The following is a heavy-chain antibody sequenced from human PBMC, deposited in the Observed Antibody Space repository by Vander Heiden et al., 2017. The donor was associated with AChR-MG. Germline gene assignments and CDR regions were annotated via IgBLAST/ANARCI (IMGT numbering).Heavy chain of an antibody. D-gene: IGHD3-10*01. CDR2: VSHDGKVQ. CDR3: AKEGDVRVSQRLDY. Sequence: QVQLVESGGGVVQPGRSLRPSCVASGFSFSRYGMHWVRQAPGKGLDWVAVVSHDGKVQYYAESVKGRFTISRDNSKNTLYLQMNRLGAEDTAVYYCAKEGDVRVSQRLDYWGQGTLVTVSS. CDR1: GFSFSRYG. V-gene: IGHV3-30*18. J-gene: IGHJ4*02.